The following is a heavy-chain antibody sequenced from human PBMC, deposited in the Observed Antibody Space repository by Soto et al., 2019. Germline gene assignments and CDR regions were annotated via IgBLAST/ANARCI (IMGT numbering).Heavy chain of an antibody. J-gene: IGHJ4*02. D-gene: IGHD1-7*01. V-gene: IGHV4-4*02. CDR1: GDSISSSNW. CDR3: ARDRTGTTLPFDY. Sequence: QVQLQESGPGLVKPSGTLSLTCAVSGDSISSSNWWSWVRQSPGKGLEWIGEIYHSGSTNYNPSLRFRVTISVDKSKDQFALNLRSVTAADTAVYYWARDRTGTTLPFDYWGQGALVTVSS. CDR2: IYHSGST.